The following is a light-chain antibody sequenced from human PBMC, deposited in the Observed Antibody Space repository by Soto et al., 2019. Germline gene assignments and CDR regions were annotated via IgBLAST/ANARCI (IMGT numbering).Light chain of an antibody. Sequence: DIQMTQSPSTLSASVGDRVTITCRASQSISSWLAWYQQKPGKAPKLLIYKASSLETGVPSRFSGSGSGTEFTPTISSLQPDDFASYYCQQYGSSSPWTFGQGTKVEVK. J-gene: IGKJ1*01. CDR2: KAS. V-gene: IGKV1-5*03. CDR3: QQYGSSSPWT. CDR1: QSISSW.